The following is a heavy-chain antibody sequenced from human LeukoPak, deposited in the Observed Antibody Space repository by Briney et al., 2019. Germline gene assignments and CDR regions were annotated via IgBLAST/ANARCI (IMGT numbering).Heavy chain of an antibody. CDR3: ARARDGVVVAVRYWYFDP. V-gene: IGHV4-34*01. CDR1: GGSFRGYY. D-gene: IGHD2-15*01. CDR2: INHSGST. J-gene: IGHJ2*01. Sequence: SETLSLTCAVYGGSFRGYYWSWFRQPPGKGLRWIGEINHSGSTNYNPSLKSRVTISVDTSKNQFSLKLSSVTAADTAVYYCARARDGVVVAVRYWYFDPWGRGTLVTVSS.